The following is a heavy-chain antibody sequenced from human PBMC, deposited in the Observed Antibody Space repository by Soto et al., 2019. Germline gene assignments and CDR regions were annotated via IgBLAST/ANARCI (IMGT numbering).Heavy chain of an antibody. CDR1: GGSFNSYW. V-gene: IGHV4-4*07. Sequence: SETLSLTCSVSGGSFNSYWWSWIRQPAGKGLEWIGRLYSRGTTDYNPSLTSRATMSVETSKNQFSLKLSSVTAADTAVYYCARGWPGFSRSGFDPWGRGTMVTVAS. D-gene: IGHD6-13*01. CDR3: ARGWPGFSRSGFDP. CDR2: LYSRGTT. J-gene: IGHJ5*02.